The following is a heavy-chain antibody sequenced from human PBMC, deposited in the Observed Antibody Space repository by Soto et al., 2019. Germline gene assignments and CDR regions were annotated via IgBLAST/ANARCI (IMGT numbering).Heavy chain of an antibody. Sequence: SVKVSCKASGGSFSSFGISWVRQAPGQGLEWMGGIIPVFGRPNYAQRFRGRLTIAADESTNTVYLELIDLRSEDTAVYYCAREGSGYNLWGQGTQVTVSS. CDR3: AREGSGYNL. CDR2: IIPVFGRP. CDR1: GGSFSSFG. V-gene: IGHV1-69*13. J-gene: IGHJ1*01. D-gene: IGHD5-12*01.